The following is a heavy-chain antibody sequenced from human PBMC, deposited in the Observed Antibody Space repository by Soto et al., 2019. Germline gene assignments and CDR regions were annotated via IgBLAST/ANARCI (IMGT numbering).Heavy chain of an antibody. V-gene: IGHV4-59*01. J-gene: IGHJ4*02. Sequence: PSETLSLTCTVSGGSISSYYWSWIRQPPGKGLEWIGYIYYSGSTNYNPSLKSRVTISVDTSKNQFSLKLSSVTAADTAVYYCARDSGHDYDPTYFDYWGQGTLVTVSS. CDR2: IYYSGST. CDR1: GGSISSYY. CDR3: ARDSGHDYDPTYFDY. D-gene: IGHD5-12*01.